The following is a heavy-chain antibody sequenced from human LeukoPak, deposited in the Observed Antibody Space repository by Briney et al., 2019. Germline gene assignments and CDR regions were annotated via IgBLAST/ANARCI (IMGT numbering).Heavy chain of an antibody. CDR2: INPNSGGT. CDR1: GYTFTGYY. Sequence: GASVKVSCKASGYTFTGYYMHWVRQAPGQGLEWMGWINPNSGGTNYAQKFQGRVTMTRDTSISTAYMELSRLRSDDTAVCYCARGSLSRYYYGSGSYNYWGQGTLVTVSS. D-gene: IGHD3-10*01. V-gene: IGHV1-2*02. J-gene: IGHJ4*02. CDR3: ARGSLSRYYYGSGSYNY.